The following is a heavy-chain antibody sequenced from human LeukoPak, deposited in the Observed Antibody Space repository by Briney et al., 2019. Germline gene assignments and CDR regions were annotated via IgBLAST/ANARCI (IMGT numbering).Heavy chain of an antibody. CDR3: ARGYDFWSGVMSDAFDI. J-gene: IGHJ3*02. V-gene: IGHV4-59*11. CDR2: IYHSGNT. Sequence: SETLSLTCTVSGGSISSHYWSCVRQTPGKGLEWIGHIYHSGNTKYNSALKGRVTISDDASKNQLSLRLSSVTAADTAVYFCARGYDFWSGVMSDAFDIWGRGTKVTVSS. CDR1: GGSISSHY. D-gene: IGHD3-3*01.